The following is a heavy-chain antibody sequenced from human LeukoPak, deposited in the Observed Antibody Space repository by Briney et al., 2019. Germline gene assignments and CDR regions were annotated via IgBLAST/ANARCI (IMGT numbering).Heavy chain of an antibody. V-gene: IGHV1-46*01. CDR1: GGTFSSYT. J-gene: IGHJ4*02. CDR2: INPSGGST. Sequence: ASVKVSCKASGGTFSSYTISWVRQAPGQGLEWMGIINPSGGSTSYAQKFQGRVTMTRDTSTSTVYMELSSLRSEDTAVYYCARDLQYGDYDYWGQGTLVTVSS. D-gene: IGHD4-17*01. CDR3: ARDLQYGDYDY.